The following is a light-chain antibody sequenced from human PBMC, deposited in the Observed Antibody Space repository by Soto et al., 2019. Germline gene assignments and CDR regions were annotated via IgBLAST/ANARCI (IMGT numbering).Light chain of an antibody. CDR3: PKYSSVIT. J-gene: IGKJ5*01. CDR2: AAS. V-gene: IGKV1-27*01. CDR1: QGISNF. Sequence: DIQMTQSPSSLSASVGDRVTITCRASQGISNFLAWYHQKPGKVPKLLISAASTLQSGVPSRFSGSGSGTDFTLTITSLQPEDVATYYCPKYSSVITFGQGTRLEIK.